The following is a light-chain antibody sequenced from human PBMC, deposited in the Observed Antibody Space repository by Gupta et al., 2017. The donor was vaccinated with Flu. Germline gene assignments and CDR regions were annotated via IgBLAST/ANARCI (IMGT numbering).Light chain of an antibody. V-gene: IGKV3-20*01. Sequence: EIVLTQSPGTLSLSPGERATLSCRASQSVSSTFLAWYQQKPGQAPRLLIYGASSRATGIPDRFSGSGSGTDFTLTISRLEPEDFAVYYCQQYRESPRTFGQGKRVE. J-gene: IGKJ1*01. CDR2: GAS. CDR1: QSVSSTF. CDR3: QQYRESPRT.